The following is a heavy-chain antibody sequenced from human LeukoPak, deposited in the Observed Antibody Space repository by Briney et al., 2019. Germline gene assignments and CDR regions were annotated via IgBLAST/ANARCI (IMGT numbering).Heavy chain of an antibody. J-gene: IGHJ4*02. CDR3: ARMGGRQQPGLTDY. Sequence: GASVKVSCKASGGTFSSYAISWVRQAPGQGLEWMGGIIPIFGTANYAQKFQGRVTITTDESTSTAYMELSSLRSEDTAVYYCARMGGRQQPGLTDYWGQGTLVTVSS. CDR2: IIPIFGTA. D-gene: IGHD6-13*01. V-gene: IGHV1-69*05. CDR1: GGTFSSYA.